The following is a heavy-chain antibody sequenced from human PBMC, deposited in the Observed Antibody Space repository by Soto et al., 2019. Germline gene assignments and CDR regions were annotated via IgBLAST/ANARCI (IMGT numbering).Heavy chain of an antibody. J-gene: IGHJ3*02. CDR3: ARRSYYDSSGFIPHDAFDI. CDR2: IWYDGSNK. V-gene: IGHV3-33*01. Sequence: QVQLVESGGGVVQPGRSLRLSCAASGFTFSSYGMHWVRQAPGKGLEWVAVIWYDGSNKYYADSVKGRFTISRDNSKNTLYLQMNSLRAEDTAVYYCARRSYYDSSGFIPHDAFDIWGQGTMVTVSS. D-gene: IGHD3-22*01. CDR1: GFTFSSYG.